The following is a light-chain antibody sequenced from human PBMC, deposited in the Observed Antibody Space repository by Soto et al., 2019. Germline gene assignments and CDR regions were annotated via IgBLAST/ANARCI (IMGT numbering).Light chain of an antibody. CDR2: EDS. Sequence: QSALTQPASVSGSPGQSITISXSXXSSXXGAYKYVSWYQQHPGNAPKLIILEDSNRPAGVSNRFSGSKSGNTASLTIPRLQAEDEADYYCSSYITSGTPYVFGTGTKLTVL. J-gene: IGLJ1*01. V-gene: IGLV2-14*01. CDR1: SSXXGAYKY. CDR3: SSYITSGTPYV.